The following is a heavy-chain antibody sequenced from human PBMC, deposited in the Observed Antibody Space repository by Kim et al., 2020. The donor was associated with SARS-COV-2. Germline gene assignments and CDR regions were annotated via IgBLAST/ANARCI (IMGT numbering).Heavy chain of an antibody. J-gene: IGHJ5*02. V-gene: IGHV4-34*01. CDR3: ASQWRSSSWLRT. CDR1: GGSFSGYY. Sequence: SETLSLTCAVYGGSFSGYYWSWIRQPPGKGLEWIGEINHSGSTNYNPSLKSRVTISVDTSKNQFSLKLSSVTAADTAVYYCASQWRSSSWLRTWGQGTLVTVSS. D-gene: IGHD6-13*01. CDR2: INHSGST.